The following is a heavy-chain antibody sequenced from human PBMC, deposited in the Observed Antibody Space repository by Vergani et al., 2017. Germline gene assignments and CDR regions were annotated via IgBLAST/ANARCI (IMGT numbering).Heavy chain of an antibody. Sequence: QVTLKESGPALVKPTQTLTLTCTFSGFSLSTSGMRVSWIRQPPGKALEWLARIDWDDDKFYSTSLKTRLTISKDTSKNQVVLTMTNMDPVDTATYYCARXCAASGNPYYYYYYMDVWGKGTTVTVS. J-gene: IGHJ6*03. CDR2: IDWDDDK. D-gene: IGHD6-13*01. V-gene: IGHV2-70*04. CDR3: ARXCAASGNPYYYYYYMDV. CDR1: GFSLSTSGMR.